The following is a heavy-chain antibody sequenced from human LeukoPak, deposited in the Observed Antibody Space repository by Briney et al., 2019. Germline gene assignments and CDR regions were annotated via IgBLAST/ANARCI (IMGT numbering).Heavy chain of an antibody. J-gene: IGHJ4*02. D-gene: IGHD3-22*01. Sequence: GGSLRLSCADSGVTFSRDAMSWGREAPGKGVGWGSAISGSGGSTYYADSVKGRFTISRDNSKNTLYLQMNSLRAEDTAVYYCARESYYDSSGYRGGGSIDYWGQGTLVTVSS. CDR2: ISGSGGST. CDR3: ARESYYDSSGYRGGGSIDY. V-gene: IGHV3-23*01. CDR1: GVTFSRDA.